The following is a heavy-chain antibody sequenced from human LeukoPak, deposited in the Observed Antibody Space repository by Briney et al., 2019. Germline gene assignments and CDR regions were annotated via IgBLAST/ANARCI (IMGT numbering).Heavy chain of an antibody. CDR2: IRSKTNNYAT. CDR3: TRHNYDRSGYGAFDI. Sequence: GGSLKLSCAASGFTFSGSDIHWVRQASGKGLEWVGHIRSKTNNYATADAASVKGRFTFSRDDSKNTAYIQMNSLKTEDTTVYYCTRHNYDRSGYGAFDIWGQGTMVTVSS. D-gene: IGHD3-22*01. CDR1: GFTFSGSD. J-gene: IGHJ3*02. V-gene: IGHV3-73*01.